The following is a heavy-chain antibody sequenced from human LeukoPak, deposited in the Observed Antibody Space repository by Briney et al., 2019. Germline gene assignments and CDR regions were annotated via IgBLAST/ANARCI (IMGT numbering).Heavy chain of an antibody. CDR3: AKSPVYSSSAYFDY. CDR1: GFTFSSSA. Sequence: GGSLRLSCAASGFTFSSSAMSWVRQVPGKGLEWVSGISASGGSTYYADSVKGRFTISRDNSKNTLYLQMNSLRAEDTAVYYCAKSPVYSSSAYFDYWGQGTLVTVSS. CDR2: ISASGGST. D-gene: IGHD6-6*01. V-gene: IGHV3-23*01. J-gene: IGHJ4*02.